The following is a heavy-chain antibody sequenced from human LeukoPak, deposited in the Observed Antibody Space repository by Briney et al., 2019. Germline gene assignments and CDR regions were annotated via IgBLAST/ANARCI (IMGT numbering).Heavy chain of an antibody. V-gene: IGHV3-66*01. D-gene: IGHD1-26*01. Sequence: GGPLRLSCAASGFTVSSNYMSRVRQAPGRGLEWVSVIYSGGSTYYADSVKGRFTISRDNSKNTLYLQMNSLRAEDTAVYYCARDGGELTAQNYYYYGMDVWGQGTTVTVSS. CDR3: ARDGGELTAQNYYYYGMDV. CDR2: IYSGGST. J-gene: IGHJ6*02. CDR1: GFTVSSNY.